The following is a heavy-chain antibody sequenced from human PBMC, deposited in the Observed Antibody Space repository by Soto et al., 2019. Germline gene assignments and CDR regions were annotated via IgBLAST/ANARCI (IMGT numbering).Heavy chain of an antibody. CDR1: GFTFSDHY. CDR3: ARKHRDRNACDI. Sequence: VQLVESGGGLVQPGGSLRLSCAASGFTFSDHYMDWVRQAPGKGLEWVGRIRKKANSYTTEYAASVKGRFTISRDDSENSLYLQMNSLKTEDTAVYYCARKHRDRNACDIWGQGTMVTVSS. J-gene: IGHJ3*02. V-gene: IGHV3-72*01. CDR2: IRKKANSYTT. D-gene: IGHD2-21*02.